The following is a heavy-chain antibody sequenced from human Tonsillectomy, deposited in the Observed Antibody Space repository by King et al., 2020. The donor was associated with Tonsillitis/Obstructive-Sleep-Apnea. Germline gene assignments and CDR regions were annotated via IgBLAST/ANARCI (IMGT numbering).Heavy chain of an antibody. Sequence: QLVQSGGGLVQPGGSLRLSCAASGFTFSSYAMSWVRQAPGKGLEWVSAISGSGGSTYYADSVKGRFTISRDNSKNTLYLQMNSLRAEDTAVYYCAKLKDDERNDYYYYMDVWGKGTTVTVSS. J-gene: IGHJ6*03. CDR1: GFTFSSYA. V-gene: IGHV3-23*04. CDR2: ISGSGGST. CDR3: AKLKDDERNDYYYYMDV. D-gene: IGHD1-1*01.